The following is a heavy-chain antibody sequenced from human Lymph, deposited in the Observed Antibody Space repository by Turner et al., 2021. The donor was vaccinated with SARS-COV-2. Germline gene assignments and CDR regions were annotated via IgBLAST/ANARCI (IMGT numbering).Heavy chain of an antibody. CDR2: FFYSGST. CDR3: GVGPTRWYFQH. D-gene: IGHD1-26*01. V-gene: IGHV4-39*01. J-gene: IGHJ1*01. Sequence: QLQLQESGPGLVKPSETLSLTCTVSGGSISSSSYYWGWIRQPPGKGVEWIGNFFYSGSTYYNPSLKSRVTIYEDKSKNQFSLKLTSVAAADTAVYYCGVGPTRWYFQHWGQGTLVTVSS. CDR1: GGSISSSSYY.